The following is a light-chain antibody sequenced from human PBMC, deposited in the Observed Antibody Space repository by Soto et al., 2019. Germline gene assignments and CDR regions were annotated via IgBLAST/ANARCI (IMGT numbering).Light chain of an antibody. Sequence: EIVLTQSPATLALSPGERAALSCRASQRIGPSLAWYQQKPGQAPRLLIYDASVRATGIPARFSGSGSGTDFTLTISNLEPEDFAVYYCQQRFSWPLTFGPGTKVDIK. CDR3: QQRFSWPLT. CDR2: DAS. CDR1: QRIGPS. J-gene: IGKJ1*01. V-gene: IGKV3-11*01.